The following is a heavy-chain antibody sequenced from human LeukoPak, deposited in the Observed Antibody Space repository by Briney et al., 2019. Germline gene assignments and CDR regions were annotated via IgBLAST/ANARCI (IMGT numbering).Heavy chain of an antibody. CDR1: SDSINTGSYY. CDR3: ARGHSTAQWLTPFDY. D-gene: IGHD6-19*01. V-gene: IGHV4-61*01. Sequence: SETLSLTCNVSSDSINTGSYYWSWIRQHPGKGLEYIGYIYSSGDTYYNPSLKSRVTMSLDTSKNQFSLNLSSVTAADTAVYYCARGHSTAQWLTPFDYWGQGTLVTVSS. J-gene: IGHJ4*02. CDR2: IYSSGDT.